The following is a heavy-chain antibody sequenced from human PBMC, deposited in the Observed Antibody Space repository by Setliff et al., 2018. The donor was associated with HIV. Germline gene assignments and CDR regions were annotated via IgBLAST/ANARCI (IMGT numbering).Heavy chain of an antibody. CDR3: ARGAYTGNYQGGFYYMDV. CDR1: GGSFRGYF. D-gene: IGHD1-26*01. CDR2: INHRGST. J-gene: IGHJ6*03. Sequence: PSETLSLTCAIYGGSFRGYFWIWIRQPPGKGLEWIGEINHRGSTNYNSSLKSRVTIGVDTSKNQFSLNLSAVTAADTAVYYCARGAYTGNYQGGFYYMDVWGIGTTVTVSS. V-gene: IGHV4-34*01.